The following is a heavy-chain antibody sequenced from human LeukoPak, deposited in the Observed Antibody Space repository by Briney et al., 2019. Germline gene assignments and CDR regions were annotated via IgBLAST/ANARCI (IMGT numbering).Heavy chain of an antibody. CDR2: IIPILGIA. Sequence: ASVKVSCKASGGTFSSYAISRVRQAPGQGLEWMGRIIPILGIANYAQKFQGRVTITADKSTSTAYMELSSLRSEDTAVYYCARGQTVVVTTAFDYWGQGTLVTVSS. J-gene: IGHJ4*02. CDR3: ARGQTVVVTTAFDY. D-gene: IGHD2-21*02. CDR1: GGTFSSYA. V-gene: IGHV1-69*04.